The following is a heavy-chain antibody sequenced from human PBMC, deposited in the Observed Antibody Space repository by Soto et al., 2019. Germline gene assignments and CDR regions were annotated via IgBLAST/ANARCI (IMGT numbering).Heavy chain of an antibody. Sequence: QVQLVQSGAEVKKPGSSVKVSCKASGGTFSSYAISWVRQAPGQGLEWMGGIIPIFGTANYAQKFQGRVTITADESTSTAYMELSSLRSEDTAVYYCARDLVGATPRLYSSGMDVWGQGTTVTVSS. CDR1: GGTFSSYA. V-gene: IGHV1-69*01. CDR2: IIPIFGTA. J-gene: IGHJ6*02. D-gene: IGHD1-26*01. CDR3: ARDLVGATPRLYSSGMDV.